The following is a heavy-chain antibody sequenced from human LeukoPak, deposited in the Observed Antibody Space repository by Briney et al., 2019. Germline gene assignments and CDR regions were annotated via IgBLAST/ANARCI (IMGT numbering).Heavy chain of an antibody. V-gene: IGHV3-21*01. J-gene: IGHJ4*02. CDR1: GLTFSTFR. CDR2: ISSSSYI. Sequence: GGSLRLSCAASGLTFSTFRMTWSRQAPGKGLEWVSSISSSSYIYYADSVKGRFTISRDNAKNSLYLQMNSLRAEDTAVYYCATWSIVVVPAAMPIQNDYWGQGTLVTVSS. D-gene: IGHD2-2*01. CDR3: ATWSIVVVPAAMPIQNDY.